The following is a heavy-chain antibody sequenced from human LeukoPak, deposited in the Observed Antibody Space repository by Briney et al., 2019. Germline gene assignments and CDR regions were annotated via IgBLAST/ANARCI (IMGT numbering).Heavy chain of an antibody. CDR3: AELGITMIGGV. CDR1: GFTFSSYS. CDR2: ISSSSSYI. Sequence: GGSLRLSCAASGFTFSSYSMKWVRQAPGKGLEWVSFISSSSSYIYYADSVKGRFTISRDNAKNSLYLQMNSLRAEDTAVYYCAELGITMIGGVWGKGTTATISS. V-gene: IGHV3-21*01. D-gene: IGHD3-10*02. J-gene: IGHJ6*04.